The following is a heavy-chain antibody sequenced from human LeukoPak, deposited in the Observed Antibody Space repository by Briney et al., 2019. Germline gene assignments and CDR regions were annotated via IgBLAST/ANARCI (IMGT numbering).Heavy chain of an antibody. V-gene: IGHV1-8*02. Sequence: ASVKVSCKASGYVFTGYYMHWVRQATGQGLEWMGWMNPNSGNTGYAQKFQGRVTMTRNTSISTACMELSSLRSEDTAVYYCARVIRGYYDSSGYRRPGAFDIWGQGTMVTVSS. D-gene: IGHD3-22*01. CDR3: ARVIRGYYDSSGYRRPGAFDI. J-gene: IGHJ3*02. CDR2: MNPNSGNT. CDR1: GYVFTGYY.